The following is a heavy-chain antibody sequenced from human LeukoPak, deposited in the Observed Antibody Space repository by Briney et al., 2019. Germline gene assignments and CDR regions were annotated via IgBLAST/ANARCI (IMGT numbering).Heavy chain of an antibody. J-gene: IGHJ3*02. CDR3: TREGVYAPDPSSYHRDAFDM. Sequence: SVKVSCKASGGSFSSYVITWVRQAPGQGLEWMGRIIPVFGVSNFAQKFQGRVTITADKSTNTAHMELSRLESGDTAVYYCTREGVYAPDPSSYHRDAFDMWGQGTVVIVSS. V-gene: IGHV1-69*04. CDR2: IIPVFGVS. CDR1: GGSFSSYV. D-gene: IGHD3-16*02.